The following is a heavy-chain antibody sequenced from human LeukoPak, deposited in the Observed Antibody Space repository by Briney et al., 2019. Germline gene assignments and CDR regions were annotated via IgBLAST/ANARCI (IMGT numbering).Heavy chain of an antibody. Sequence: GGSLRLSCAASGFVFSDYWMDWIRQTPGKGLEWVAKTNKDGSEKYYVDSVQGRFSISRDNAKNSVFLQLDSLRVEDTAIYYCATSYGDYDYWGQGTLVTVSS. CDR2: TNKDGSEK. J-gene: IGHJ4*02. D-gene: IGHD4-17*01. V-gene: IGHV3-7*01. CDR1: GFVFSDYW. CDR3: ATSYGDYDY.